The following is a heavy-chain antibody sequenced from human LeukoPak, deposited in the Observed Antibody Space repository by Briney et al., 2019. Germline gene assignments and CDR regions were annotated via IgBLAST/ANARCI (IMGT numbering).Heavy chain of an antibody. CDR3: ARGPRNDP. J-gene: IGHJ5*02. V-gene: IGHV1-8*01. CDR1: GYTFTSYD. D-gene: IGHD1-14*01. CDR2: MNPNSGNT. Sequence: ASVKVSCKASGYTFTSYDINWVRQAPGQGLEWMGWMNPNSGNTGYAQKFQGRVTMTRDTSISTAYMELSGLTSDDTAVYFCARGPRNDPWGQGTLVTVSS.